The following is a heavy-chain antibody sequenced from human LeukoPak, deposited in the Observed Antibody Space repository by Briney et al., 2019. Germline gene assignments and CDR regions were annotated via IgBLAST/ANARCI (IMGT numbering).Heavy chain of an antibody. CDR2: ISSSSSYI. CDR1: GFTFSSYS. V-gene: IGHV3-21*01. CDR3: ASPLGYSSGWLFDY. J-gene: IGHJ4*02. Sequence: KPSGSLRLSCAASGFTFSSYSMNWVRQAPGKGLEWVSSISSSSSYIYYADSVKGRFTISRDNAKNSLYLQMNSLRAEDTAVYYCASPLGYSSGWLFDYWGQGTLVTVSS. D-gene: IGHD6-19*01.